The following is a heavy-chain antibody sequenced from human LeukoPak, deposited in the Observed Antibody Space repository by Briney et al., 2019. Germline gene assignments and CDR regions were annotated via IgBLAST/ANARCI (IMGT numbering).Heavy chain of an antibody. D-gene: IGHD6-13*01. J-gene: IGHJ5*02. CDR3: ARLRAAAGAYYWFAP. V-gene: IGHV4-61*02. CDR1: GGSISSGSYY. Sequence: SEALSLTCTVSGGSISSGSYYWSWIRQPAGKGLEWIGRIYTSGSTNYNPSLMSRVTISVDTSKNQFSLKLSSVTAADTAVYYCARLRAAAGAYYWFAPWGQGTLVTVSS. CDR2: IYTSGST.